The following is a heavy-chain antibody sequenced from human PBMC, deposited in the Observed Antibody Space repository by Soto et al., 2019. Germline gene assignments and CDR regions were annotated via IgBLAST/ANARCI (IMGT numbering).Heavy chain of an antibody. CDR3: ATRLGGWNYFDY. V-gene: IGHV4-39*01. Sequence: LSLTCTVSGGSISSSSYHWGWIRQPPGEGLEWFGSIYYSGSTYYNPSLKSRVTISVDTSKNQFSLKLSSLTAADTAVYYCATRLGGWNYFDYWGQGTLVTVSS. D-gene: IGHD6-19*01. J-gene: IGHJ4*02. CDR2: IYYSGST. CDR1: GGSISSSSYH.